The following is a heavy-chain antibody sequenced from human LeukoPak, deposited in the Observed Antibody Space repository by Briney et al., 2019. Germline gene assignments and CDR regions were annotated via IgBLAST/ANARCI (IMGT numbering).Heavy chain of an antibody. CDR2: IYTSGST. Sequence: SQTLSLTCTVSGGSINSGSYYWSWIRQPAGKGLEWIGRIYTSGSTNYNPSLKSRVTISVDTSKNQFSLKLSSVTAADTAVYYCARDRIVVVPAATNYYYYMDVWGKGTTVTVSS. J-gene: IGHJ6*03. CDR1: GGSINSGSYY. D-gene: IGHD2-2*01. CDR3: ARDRIVVVPAATNYYYYMDV. V-gene: IGHV4-61*02.